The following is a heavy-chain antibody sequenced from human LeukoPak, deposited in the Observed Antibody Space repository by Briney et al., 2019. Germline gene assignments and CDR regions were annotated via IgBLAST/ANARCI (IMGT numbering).Heavy chain of an antibody. CDR1: GYSIRSGYH. D-gene: IGHD4-11*01. V-gene: IGHV4-38-2*02. CDR3: ARSEINDYMNY. CDR2: INYSEKP. Sequence: PSETLSLTCSVSGYSIRSGYHWAWIRQPPGKGLEWIGSINYSEKPYYNPSLKSRVTISVDTSKNQFSLKMTSVTAADTALYFCARSEINDYMNYWGQGMPVTVSS. J-gene: IGHJ4*02.